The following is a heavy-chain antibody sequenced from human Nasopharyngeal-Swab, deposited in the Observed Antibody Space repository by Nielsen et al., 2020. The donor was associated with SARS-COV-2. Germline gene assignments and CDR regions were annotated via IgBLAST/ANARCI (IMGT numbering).Heavy chain of an antibody. CDR3: ARVGVVVPAAIVDYYYYMDV. J-gene: IGHJ6*03. Sequence: SETLSPTCTVSGCSISSYYWSWIRQPPGKGLEWIGYIYYSGSTNDNPSLKSPVTISVDPSKNQFSLKLSSVTAADTAVYYCARVGVVVPAAIVDYYYYMDVWGKGTTVTVSS. D-gene: IGHD2-2*01. V-gene: IGHV4-59*01. CDR2: IYYSGST. CDR1: GCSISSYY.